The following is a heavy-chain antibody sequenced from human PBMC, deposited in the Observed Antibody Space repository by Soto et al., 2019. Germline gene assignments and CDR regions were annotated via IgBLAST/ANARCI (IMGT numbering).Heavy chain of an antibody. Sequence: QVQLVQSGAEVKKPGSSVKVSCKASGGTFSSYAISWVRQAPGQGLEWMGGIIPIFGTANYAQKFQGRVTITADEPPSTAYMQLSSLRSEDTAVYYCASAVQDRAEANCMDVWGQGTTVTVSS. CDR1: GGTFSSYA. D-gene: IGHD1-1*01. CDR3: ASAVQDRAEANCMDV. V-gene: IGHV1-69*12. J-gene: IGHJ6*02. CDR2: IIPIFGTA.